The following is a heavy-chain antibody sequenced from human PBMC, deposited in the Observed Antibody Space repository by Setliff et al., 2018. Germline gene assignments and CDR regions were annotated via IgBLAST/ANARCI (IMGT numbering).Heavy chain of an antibody. CDR1: GYIFTSYD. CDR3: ARTNNYYDSSGYYYVIDY. J-gene: IGHJ4*02. Sequence: GASVKVSCKASGYIFTSYDINWVRQATGQGLEWMGWMNPNSGNTGYAQKFQGRVTMTRNTSISTAYMELSSLRSEDTAVYYCARTNNYYDSSGYYYVIDYWGQGTLVTVSS. D-gene: IGHD3-22*01. CDR2: MNPNSGNT. V-gene: IGHV1-8*01.